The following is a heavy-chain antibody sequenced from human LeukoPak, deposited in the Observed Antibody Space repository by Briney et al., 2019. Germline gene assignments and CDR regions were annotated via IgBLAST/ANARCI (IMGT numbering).Heavy chain of an antibody. CDR3: AKADYGDYWVYFDY. D-gene: IGHD4-17*01. Sequence: GGPLRLSRAASGFTFSSYAMSWVRQAPGKGLEWVSAISGSGGSTYYADSVKGRFTISRDNSKNTLYLQMNSLRAEDTAVYYCAKADYGDYWVYFDYWGQGTLVTVSS. CDR2: ISGSGGST. V-gene: IGHV3-23*01. J-gene: IGHJ4*02. CDR1: GFTFSSYA.